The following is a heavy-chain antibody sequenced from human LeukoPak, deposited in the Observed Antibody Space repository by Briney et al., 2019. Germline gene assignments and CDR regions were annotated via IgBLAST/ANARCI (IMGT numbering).Heavy chain of an antibody. J-gene: IGHJ4*02. D-gene: IGHD3-3*01. V-gene: IGHV4-34*01. CDR1: GGSFSGYY. CDR2: INHSGST. Sequence: SETLSLTCAVYGGSFSGYYWSWIRQPPGKGLGWIGEINHSGSTNYNPSLKSRVTISVDTSKNQFSLKLSSVTAADTAVYYCAGNYDFWSGYFDYWGQGTLVTVSS. CDR3: AGNYDFWSGYFDY.